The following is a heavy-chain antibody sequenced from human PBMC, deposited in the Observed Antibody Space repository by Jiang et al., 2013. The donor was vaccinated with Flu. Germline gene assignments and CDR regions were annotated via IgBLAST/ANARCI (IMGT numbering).Heavy chain of an antibody. CDR1: GYTFTSYG. D-gene: IGHD2-15*01. CDR3: ARAALSPGWYFDY. V-gene: IGHV1-18*01. CDR2: ISAYNGNT. J-gene: IGHJ4*02. Sequence: GAEVRSLGPSVKVSCKASGYTFTSYGISWVRQAPGQGLEWMGWISAYNGNTNYAQKLQGRVTMTTDTSTSTAYMELRSLRSDDTAVYYCARAALSPGWYFDYWGQGTLVTVSS.